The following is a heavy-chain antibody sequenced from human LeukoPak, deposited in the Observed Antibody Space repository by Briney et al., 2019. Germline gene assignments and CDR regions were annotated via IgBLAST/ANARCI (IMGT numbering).Heavy chain of an antibody. CDR1: GGSISSYY. Sequence: KPSETLSLTCTVSGGSISSYYWSWIRQPPGKGLEWIGYIYYSGNAIYNPSLKSRVTISVDTSKNQFSLKLSSVTAADTAVYYCARRSYGDYSFDYWGPGTLVTVSS. D-gene: IGHD4-17*01. J-gene: IGHJ4*02. CDR2: IYYSGNA. V-gene: IGHV4-59*01. CDR3: ARRSYGDYSFDY.